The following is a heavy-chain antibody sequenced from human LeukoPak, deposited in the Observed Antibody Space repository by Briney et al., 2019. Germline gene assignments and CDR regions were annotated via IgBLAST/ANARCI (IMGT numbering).Heavy chain of an antibody. CDR1: GGTFSSYA. Sequence: ASVKVSCKASGGTFSSYAISWVGQAPGQGLEWMGGIIPIFGTANYAQKFQGRVTITADESTSTAYMELSSLRSEDTAVYYCARDLWGMVRGVANWGQGTLVTVSS. CDR2: IIPIFGTA. D-gene: IGHD3-10*01. V-gene: IGHV1-69*13. CDR3: ARDLWGMVRGVAN. J-gene: IGHJ4*02.